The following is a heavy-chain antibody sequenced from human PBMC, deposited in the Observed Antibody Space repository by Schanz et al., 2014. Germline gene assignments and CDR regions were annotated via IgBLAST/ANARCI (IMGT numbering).Heavy chain of an antibody. CDR1: GFGFSSYS. CDR2: INGDGSRT. CDR3: AKSDAFDI. Sequence: EVQLVESGGGLVKPGGSLRLSCAASGFGFSSYSMNWVRQAPGKGLVWVSRINGDGSRTAYADSVKGRFTISRDNAKNTLYLQMNSLRAEDTAVYYCAKSDAFDIWGQGTLVTVSS. J-gene: IGHJ3*02. V-gene: IGHV3-74*02.